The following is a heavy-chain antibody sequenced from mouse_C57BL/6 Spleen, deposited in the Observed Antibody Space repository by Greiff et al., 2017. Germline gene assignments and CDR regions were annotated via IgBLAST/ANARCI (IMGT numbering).Heavy chain of an antibody. J-gene: IGHJ1*03. D-gene: IGHD1-1*01. V-gene: IGHV3-6*01. CDR1: GYSITSGYY. CDR2: ISYDGSN. Sequence: EVKLQESGPGLVKPSQSLSLTCSVTGYSITSGYYWNWIRQFPGNKLEWMGYISYDGSNNYNPSLKNRISITRDTSKNQFFLKLNSVTTEDTATYYCARGYYGSSFYWYVDVWGTGTTVTVSS. CDR3: ARGYYGSSFYWYVDV.